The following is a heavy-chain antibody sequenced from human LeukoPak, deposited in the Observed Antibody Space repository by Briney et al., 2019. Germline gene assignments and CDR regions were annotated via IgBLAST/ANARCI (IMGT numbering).Heavy chain of an antibody. CDR1: GGSFSGYY. J-gene: IGHJ4*02. CDR3: ARLTSGYSNYVFDY. D-gene: IGHD4-11*01. Sequence: SETLSLTCAVYGGSFSGYYWSWIRQPPGKGLEWIGYIYYSGSTNYNPSLKSRVTISVDTSKNQFSLKLSSVTAADTAVYYCARLTSGYSNYVFDYWGQGTLVTVSS. CDR2: IYYSGST. V-gene: IGHV4-59*01.